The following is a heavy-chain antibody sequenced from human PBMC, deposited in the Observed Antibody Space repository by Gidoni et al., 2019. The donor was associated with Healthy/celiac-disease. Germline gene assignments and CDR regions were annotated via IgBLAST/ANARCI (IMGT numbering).Heavy chain of an antibody. Sequence: QAQLVQSGAAVTKPGAAGRGSCKASGSTFPGYYMHWVRQAPGQGLEWMGWINPNSGVTNYAQKLQGRCTMTSDTAISTAYMELSRLRSDDTAVYYCARVGRQNDAFDIWGQGTMVTVSS. CDR3: ARVGRQNDAFDI. CDR2: INPNSGVT. J-gene: IGHJ3*02. D-gene: IGHD1-26*01. CDR1: GSTFPGYY. V-gene: IGHV1-2*02.